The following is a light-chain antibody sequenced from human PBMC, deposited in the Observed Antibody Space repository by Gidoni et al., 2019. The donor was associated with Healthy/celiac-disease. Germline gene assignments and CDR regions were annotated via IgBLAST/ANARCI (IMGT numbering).Light chain of an antibody. CDR2: GAS. CDR1: QSVSSN. Sequence: EIVMTQSPATLSVSPGESATLSCRASQSVSSNLAWYQQKPGQAPRLLIYGASTRATGIPARFSGSGSGTEFTLTISSLQSEDFAVYYCQQYNNWPRTFGQXTKLEIK. V-gene: IGKV3-15*01. CDR3: QQYNNWPRT. J-gene: IGKJ2*01.